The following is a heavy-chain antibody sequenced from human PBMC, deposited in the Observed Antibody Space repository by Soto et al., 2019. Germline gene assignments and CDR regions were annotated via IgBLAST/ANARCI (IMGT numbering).Heavy chain of an antibody. D-gene: IGHD3-10*01. J-gene: IGHJ4*02. CDR2: INHSGST. V-gene: IGHV4-34*01. Sequence: SETLSLTCAVYGVSFSGYYWTCIRQPPGTGLEWIGEINHSGSTNYNPSLKSRVTISVDTSKNQFSLKLSSVTAADTAVYYCARDHRLLWFGEFPLDYWGQGTLVTVSS. CDR1: GVSFSGYY. CDR3: ARDHRLLWFGEFPLDY.